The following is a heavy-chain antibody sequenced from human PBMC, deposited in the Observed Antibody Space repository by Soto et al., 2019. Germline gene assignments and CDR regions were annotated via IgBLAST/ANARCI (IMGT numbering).Heavy chain of an antibody. D-gene: IGHD3-3*01. Sequence: PSETLSLTCTVSGGSISSYYWSWIRQPPGKGLEWIGYIYYRGSTNYNPSLKSRVTISVETSKNQFSLKLSSVTAADTAVYYCARDTYYDFWSGNDAFDIWGQGTMVTVSS. V-gene: IGHV4-59*01. J-gene: IGHJ3*02. CDR1: GGSISSYY. CDR3: ARDTYYDFWSGNDAFDI. CDR2: IYYRGST.